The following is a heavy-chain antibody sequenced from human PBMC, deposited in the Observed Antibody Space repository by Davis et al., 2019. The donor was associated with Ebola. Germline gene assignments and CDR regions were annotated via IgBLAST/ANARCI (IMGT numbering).Heavy chain of an antibody. CDR1: GSSSSCCA. Sequence: PGGSLRLSCTASGSSSSCCAMHWVRQAPGKGLEWVSHINSRGSDIYYTDSVRGRFTISRDDAKSTLYLQMNSLRVEDTAVYYCVGAEDGGHDYWGQGILVTVSS. D-gene: IGHD3-16*01. V-gene: IGHV3-48*01. CDR3: VGAEDGGHDY. CDR2: INSRGSDI. J-gene: IGHJ4*02.